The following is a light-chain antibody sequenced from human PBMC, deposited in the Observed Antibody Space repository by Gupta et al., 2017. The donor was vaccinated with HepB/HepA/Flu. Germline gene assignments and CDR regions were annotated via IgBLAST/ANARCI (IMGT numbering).Light chain of an antibody. CDR2: DVF. CDR3: SSYTSSDTLVI. Sequence: QSALPQPASVSGSPEPSLTISCTGTSSDIGDYNYVSWYQQHPGKAPKLIIYDVFNRPSGVSNRFSGSKSGNTASLTISGLQAEDEADYYCSSYTSSDTLVIFGGGTQLTVL. V-gene: IGLV2-14*01. CDR1: SSDIGDYNY. J-gene: IGLJ2*01.